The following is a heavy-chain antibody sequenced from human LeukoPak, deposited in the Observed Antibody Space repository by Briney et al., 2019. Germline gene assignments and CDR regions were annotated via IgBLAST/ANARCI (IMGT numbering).Heavy chain of an antibody. J-gene: IGHJ4*02. D-gene: IGHD3-10*01. CDR1: GGSFSGYY. V-gene: IGHV4-34*01. CDR2: INHSGST. Sequence: SETLSLTCAVYGGSFSGYYWSWIRQPPGKGLEWIGEINHSGSTNYNPSLKSRVTISVDTSKNQFSPKLSSVTAADTAVYYCARGSMVRGVIGYWGQGTLVTVSS. CDR3: ARGSMVRGVIGY.